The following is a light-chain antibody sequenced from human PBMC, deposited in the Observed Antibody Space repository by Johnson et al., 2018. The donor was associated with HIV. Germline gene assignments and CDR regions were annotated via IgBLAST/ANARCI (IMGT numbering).Light chain of an antibody. CDR3: GTWDNSLSAV. Sequence: QSVLTQPPSVYAAPGQKVTISCSGHSSNIENYFVSWYQQLPGAAPRLLIYEDNKRPSGIPDRFSGSKSGATATLGITGLQTGDEADYYCGTWDNSLSAVFGTGTKVTVL. J-gene: IGLJ1*01. CDR2: EDN. CDR1: SSNIENYF. V-gene: IGLV1-51*02.